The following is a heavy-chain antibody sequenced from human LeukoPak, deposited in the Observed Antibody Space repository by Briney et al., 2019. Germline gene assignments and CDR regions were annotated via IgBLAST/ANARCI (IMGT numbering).Heavy chain of an antibody. D-gene: IGHD2-15*01. CDR3: ARGRGCSGGSCYPRYSFFDY. CDR1: GGSFSGYY. CDR2: INHSGST. V-gene: IGHV4-34*01. J-gene: IGHJ4*02. Sequence: PSETLSLTCAVSGGSFSGYYWSWIRQPPGKGLEWSGEINHSGSTNYNPSPKSRVTISVDTSKNQFSLKLSSVTASDTAVYYCARGRGCSGGSCYPRYSFFDYWGQGTLVTVSS.